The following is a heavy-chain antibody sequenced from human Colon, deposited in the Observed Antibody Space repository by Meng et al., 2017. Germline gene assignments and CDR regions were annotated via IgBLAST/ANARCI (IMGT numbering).Heavy chain of an antibody. J-gene: IGHJ4*02. CDR1: GFSLTTSGVS. V-gene: IGHV2-5*02. CDR3: AHSPQGYFDY. CDR2: IYWDDDK. Sequence: QISLKEIGTALVKPPHTVTLPCTFSGFSLTTSGVSVAWIRQPPGEAMEWLALIYWDDDKRYSPSLKNRLAITKDTSKNQVVLTMTNMDPMDTGTYYCAHSPQGYFDYWGPGTLVTVSS.